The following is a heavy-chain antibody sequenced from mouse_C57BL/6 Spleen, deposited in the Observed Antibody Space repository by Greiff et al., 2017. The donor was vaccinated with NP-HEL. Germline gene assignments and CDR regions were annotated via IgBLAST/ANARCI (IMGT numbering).Heavy chain of an antibody. CDR3: ARGGSGYWYFEV. V-gene: IGHV1-64*01. J-gene: IGHJ1*03. D-gene: IGHD3-2*02. CDR1: GYTFTSYW. Sequence: QVQLQQPGAELVKPGASVKLSCKASGYTFTSYWMHWVKQRPGQGLEWIGMIHPNSGSTNYNEKFKSKATLTVDKSSSTAYMQLSSLTSEDSAVYYCARGGSGYWYFEVWGTGTTVTVSS. CDR2: IHPNSGST.